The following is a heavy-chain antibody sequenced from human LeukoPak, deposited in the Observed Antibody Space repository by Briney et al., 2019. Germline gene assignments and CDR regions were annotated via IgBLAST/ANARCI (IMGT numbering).Heavy chain of an antibody. Sequence: ASVKVSCKVSGYTLTELSMHWVRQAPGKGLEWMGGFDPEDGETIYAQKFQGRVTMTEDTSTDTAYMKLSSLRSEDTAVYYCATDNGYSSGSDRAFDYWGQGTLVTVSS. J-gene: IGHJ4*02. CDR3: ATDNGYSSGSDRAFDY. V-gene: IGHV1-24*01. D-gene: IGHD6-19*01. CDR1: GYTLTELS. CDR2: FDPEDGET.